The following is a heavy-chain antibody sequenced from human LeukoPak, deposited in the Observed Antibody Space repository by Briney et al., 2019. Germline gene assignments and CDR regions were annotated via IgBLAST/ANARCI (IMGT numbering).Heavy chain of an antibody. J-gene: IGHJ4*02. Sequence: NSSQTLSLTCTVSGGSISSGTYYWSWIRQPAGKGLEWIGHIYISGNTNYNPSLKSRVTISVDTSKNQFSLKLSSVTAADTAVYYCAREEEYGSGSYDYWGQGTLVTVSS. CDR1: GGSISSGTYY. V-gene: IGHV4-61*09. D-gene: IGHD3-10*01. CDR2: IYISGNT. CDR3: AREEEYGSGSYDY.